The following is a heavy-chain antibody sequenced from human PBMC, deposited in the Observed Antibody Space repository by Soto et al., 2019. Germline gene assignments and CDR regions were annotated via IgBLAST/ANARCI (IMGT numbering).Heavy chain of an antibody. CDR3: TTRPISGYGEIYYFDY. CDR1: GFTFSNAW. V-gene: IGHV3-15*01. CDR2: IKSKTDGGTT. D-gene: IGHD4-17*01. J-gene: IGHJ4*02. Sequence: GGSLRLSCAASGFTFSNAWMSWVRQAPGKGLEWVGRIKSKTDGGTTDYAAPVKGRFTISRDDSKNTLYLQMNSLKTEDTAVYYCTTRPISGYGEIYYFDYWGQGTLVTVSS.